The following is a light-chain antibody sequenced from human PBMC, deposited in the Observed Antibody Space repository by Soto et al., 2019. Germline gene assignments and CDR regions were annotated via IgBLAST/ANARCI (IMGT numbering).Light chain of an antibody. V-gene: IGKV3-15*01. CDR1: QSVGAD. CDR3: KKYNSGPLT. Sequence: IVLTQSPATLSVSPGERATLSCRASQSVGADLAWYQRKPGQAHRLLIYGASSRAPGIPARFSGSGSGTEFTLTIRSLQSEDVAIYYCKKYNSGPLTVGGGTKVDIK. CDR2: GAS. J-gene: IGKJ4*01.